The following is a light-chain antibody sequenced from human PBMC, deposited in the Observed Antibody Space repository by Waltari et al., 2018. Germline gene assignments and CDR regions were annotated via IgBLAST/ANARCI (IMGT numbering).Light chain of an antibody. Sequence: SYVLTQQPSVSVAPGQTARITCGGNNMGSKSVHGYQRKPGQAPVLVVYDDSDRPSGIPERFSASNSGNTATLTISRVEAGDEADYYCQVWDSSSDHPFGGGTKLTVL. J-gene: IGLJ2*01. CDR3: QVWDSSSDHP. V-gene: IGLV3-21*02. CDR2: DDS. CDR1: NMGSKS.